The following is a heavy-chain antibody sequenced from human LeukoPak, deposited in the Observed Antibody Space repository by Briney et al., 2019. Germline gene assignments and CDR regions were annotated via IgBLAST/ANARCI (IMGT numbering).Heavy chain of an antibody. J-gene: IGHJ2*01. CDR1: GGSISYYY. V-gene: IGHV4-59*01. CDR3: ARRGSFYDSSGYHTHWYFDL. CDR2: IYYSGST. Sequence: SETLSLTCTVSGGSISYYYWSWIRQPPGKGLEWIGYIYYSGSTNYNPSLKSRVTISVDTSKNQFSLKLSSVTAADTAVYYCARRGSFYDSSGYHTHWYFDLWGRGTLVTVSS. D-gene: IGHD3-22*01.